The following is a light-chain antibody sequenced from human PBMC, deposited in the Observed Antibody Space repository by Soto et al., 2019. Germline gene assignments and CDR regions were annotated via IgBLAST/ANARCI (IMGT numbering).Light chain of an antibody. CDR2: SAS. CDR3: QQYENWPPLT. V-gene: IGKV3-15*01. CDR1: ESLSGK. J-gene: IGKJ4*01. Sequence: EIVMTQSPATLSVSPGERATLSCTASESLSGKLAWYQQKPGQAPRLLIYSASTRATGVPARFSGSGSGPEFTLSINSLQSEDSAVYYCQQYENWPPLTFGGGTKVEIK.